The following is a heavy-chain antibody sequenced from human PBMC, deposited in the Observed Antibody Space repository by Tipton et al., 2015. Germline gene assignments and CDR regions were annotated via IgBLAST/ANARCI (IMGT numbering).Heavy chain of an antibody. CDR3: ARGTASDY. CDR1: GDSISSDSYH. V-gene: IGHV4-39*01. CDR2: IFYLGGT. Sequence: LRLSCTVSGDSISSDSYHWGWTRQPPGKGLEWIGSIFYLGGTLYNPSLKSRLNISIDTSKNPFFLKLPSVTAADTAVYYCARGTASDYWGQGILVTVSS. J-gene: IGHJ4*02. D-gene: IGHD2-21*02.